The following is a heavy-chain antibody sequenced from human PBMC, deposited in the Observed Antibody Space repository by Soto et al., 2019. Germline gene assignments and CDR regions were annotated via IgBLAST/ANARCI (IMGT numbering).Heavy chain of an antibody. CDR2: ISGSGSST. CDR1: GFSFSGYA. Sequence: GGSLRLSCAASGFSFSGYAMSWVRQAPGKGLEWVSAISGSGSSTYYSDSVRGRFTISRDNSKNTLYLQMNSLRAEDTAVYFCAKASKGYTGYDLDYWGQXTLVTVSS. J-gene: IGHJ4*02. V-gene: IGHV3-23*01. CDR3: AKASKGYTGYDLDY. D-gene: IGHD5-12*01.